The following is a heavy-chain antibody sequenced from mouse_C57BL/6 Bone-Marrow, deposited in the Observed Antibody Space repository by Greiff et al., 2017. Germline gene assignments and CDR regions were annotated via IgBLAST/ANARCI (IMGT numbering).Heavy chain of an antibody. J-gene: IGHJ2*01. V-gene: IGHV1-80*01. CDR2: IYPGDGDT. D-gene: IGHD3-2*02. CDR3: ARASSGSLYFDY. Sequence: QVQLQQSGAELVKPGASVKISCKASGYAFSSYWMNWVKQRPGTGLEWIGQIYPGDGDTNYNGKVKGKATLTADKSSSTAYMQLSSLTSEDSAVYFCARASSGSLYFDYWGQGTTPTVSS. CDR1: GYAFSSYW.